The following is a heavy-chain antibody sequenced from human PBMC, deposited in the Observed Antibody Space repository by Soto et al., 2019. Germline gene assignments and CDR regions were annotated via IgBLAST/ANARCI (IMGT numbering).Heavy chain of an antibody. V-gene: IGHV3-21*01. D-gene: IGHD5-12*01. CDR2: IGDDIAFV. Sequence: EVLLVESGGGLVKPGGSLRLSCAASGFRFSSHSMNWVRQAPGKGLEWVSSIGDDIAFVYYADSVKGRFTISRDNAKNSLYLQLNSLRAEDTAVYYCARDQKYLTVGYSDYWGQGTLVTVSS. CDR3: ARDQKYLTVGYSDY. CDR1: GFRFSSHS. J-gene: IGHJ4*02.